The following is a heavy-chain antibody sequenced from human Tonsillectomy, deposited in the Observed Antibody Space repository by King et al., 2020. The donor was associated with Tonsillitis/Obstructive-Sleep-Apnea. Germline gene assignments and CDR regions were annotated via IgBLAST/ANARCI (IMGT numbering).Heavy chain of an antibody. CDR2: ISHNGGST. CDR1: GFTFGDYA. CDR3: VTPREMARTFDY. Sequence: QLVESGGGLVQPGGSLRLSCSASGFTFGDYAMHWVRQAPGKGLEYVSAISHNGGSTYYADSVKGRFTISRDNSKNTLYLQMTSLRPEDTAVYYCVTPREMARTFDYWGPGTLVTVSS. V-gene: IGHV3-64D*06. D-gene: IGHD5-24*01. J-gene: IGHJ4*02.